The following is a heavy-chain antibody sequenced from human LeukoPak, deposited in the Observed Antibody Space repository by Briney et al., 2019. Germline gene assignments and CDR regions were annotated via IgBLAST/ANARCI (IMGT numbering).Heavy chain of an antibody. CDR2: IWYDGSNK. CDR1: GFTFSSYG. V-gene: IGHV3-33*01. J-gene: IGHJ6*04. CDR3: AREQEPPNYYYGMDV. Sequence: GRSLRLSCAASGFTFSSYGMHWVRQAPGKGLEWVAVIWYDGSNKYYADSVKGRFTLSRDNSKNTLYLQMNSLRAEDTAVYYCAREQEPPNYYYGMDVWGKGTTVTVSS. D-gene: IGHD1-14*01.